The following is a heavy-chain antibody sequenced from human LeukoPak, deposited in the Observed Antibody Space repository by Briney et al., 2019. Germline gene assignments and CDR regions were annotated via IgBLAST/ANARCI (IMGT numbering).Heavy chain of an antibody. D-gene: IGHD4/OR15-4a*01. CDR3: ARGPAYGETGAFDI. V-gene: IGHV4-59*01. CDR1: GGSISSYY. J-gene: IGHJ3*02. CDR2: IYYSGST. Sequence: SETLSLTCTVSGGSISSYYWSWIRQPPGKGLEWIGYIYYSGSTNYNPSLKSRVTISVDTSKNQFSLKVSSVTAADTAVYYCARGPAYGETGAFDIWGQGTMVTVSS.